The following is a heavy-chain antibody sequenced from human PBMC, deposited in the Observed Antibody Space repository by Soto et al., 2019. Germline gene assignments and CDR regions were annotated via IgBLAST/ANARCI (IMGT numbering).Heavy chain of an antibody. D-gene: IGHD6-19*01. V-gene: IGHV4-34*01. CDR1: GGSFSGYY. J-gene: IGHJ4*02. CDR3: ARGRYSSGCSDY. Sequence: SETLSLTCAVYGGSFSGYYWSWIRQPPGKGLEWIGEINHSGSTNYNPSLKSRVTISVDTSKNQFSLKLSSVTAADTAVYYCARGRYSSGCSDYWGQGTLVTFSS. CDR2: INHSGST.